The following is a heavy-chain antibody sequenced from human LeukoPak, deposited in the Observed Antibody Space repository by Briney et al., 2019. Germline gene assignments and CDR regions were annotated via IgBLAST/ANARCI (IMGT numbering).Heavy chain of an antibody. J-gene: IGHJ4*02. Sequence: ASVKVSCKASGYTFTSYYMHWVRQAPGQGLERMGIINPSGGSTSYAQKFQGRVTMTRDTSTSTVYMELSSLRSEDTAVYYCARWGGVHSGGYNDFWSGPYDDWGQGTLVTVSS. D-gene: IGHD3-3*01. CDR2: INPSGGST. CDR3: ARWGGVHSGGYNDFWSGPYDD. CDR1: GYTFTSYY. V-gene: IGHV1-46*01.